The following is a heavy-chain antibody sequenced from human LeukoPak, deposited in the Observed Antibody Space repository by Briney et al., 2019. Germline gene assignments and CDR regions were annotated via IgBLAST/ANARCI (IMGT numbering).Heavy chain of an antibody. D-gene: IGHD5-18*01. Sequence: GASVKVSFKASGYTFTSYGISWVRQAPGQGVEWMGWISAYNGNTNYAQKLQGRVTMTTDTSTSTAYMELRSLISDDTAVYYCARVQPPDTAMVKGNWFDPWGQGTLVTVSS. CDR2: ISAYNGNT. CDR3: ARVQPPDTAMVKGNWFDP. V-gene: IGHV1-18*01. J-gene: IGHJ5*02. CDR1: GYTFTSYG.